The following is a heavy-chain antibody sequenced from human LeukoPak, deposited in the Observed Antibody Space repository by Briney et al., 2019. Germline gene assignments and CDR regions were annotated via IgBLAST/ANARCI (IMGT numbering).Heavy chain of an antibody. CDR3: ARDKEGGGSSGYYHDAFDI. V-gene: IGHV3-48*03. CDR2: ISSSGSII. Sequence: GGSLRLSCAASGFTFSSYEMNWVRRAPGKGLEWVSYISSSGSIIYYADSVKGRFTISRDNAKNSLYLQMNSLSAEDTAVYYCARDKEGGGSSGYYHDAFDIWGQGTMVTVSS. J-gene: IGHJ3*02. D-gene: IGHD3-22*01. CDR1: GFTFSSYE.